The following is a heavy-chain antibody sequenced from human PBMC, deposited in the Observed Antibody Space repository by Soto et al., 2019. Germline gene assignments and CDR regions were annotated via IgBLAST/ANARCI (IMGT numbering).Heavy chain of an antibody. CDR1: GYTFSSRG. V-gene: IGHV1-18*01. J-gene: IGHJ2*01. CDR3: VREAGDYDWYFDL. Sequence: QAQLVQSGPEVKEPGASVKVSCKASGYTFSSRGIYWVRQAPGQGLEWMGWISPHNAKTHYAHSLQGRVTLTTDTSTSTAYMDLRSLRSDDTAVYYCVREAGDYDWYFDLWGRGTPVTVSS. D-gene: IGHD4-17*01. CDR2: ISPHNAKT.